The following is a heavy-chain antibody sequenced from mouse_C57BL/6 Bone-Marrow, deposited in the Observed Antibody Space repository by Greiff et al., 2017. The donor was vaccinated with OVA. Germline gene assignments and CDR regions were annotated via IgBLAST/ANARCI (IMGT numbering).Heavy chain of an antibody. V-gene: IGHV2-9-1*01. D-gene: IGHD2-3*01. J-gene: IGHJ2*01. CDR3: ARNSDGYYPYYVDY. CDR2: IWTGGGT. Sequence: VHLVESGPGLVAPSQSLSITCTVSGFSFTSYAISWVRQPPGKGLEWLGEIWTGGGTNYNSALKSRLSISKDNSKSQVFLKMNSLQTDDTARYYCARNSDGYYPYYVDYWGQGTTLTVSS. CDR1: GFSFTSYA.